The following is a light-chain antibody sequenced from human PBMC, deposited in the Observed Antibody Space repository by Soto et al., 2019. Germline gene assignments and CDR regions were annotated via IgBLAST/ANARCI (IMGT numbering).Light chain of an antibody. V-gene: IGKV3-20*01. CDR2: GAS. CDR1: QSVSSSY. CDR3: QQYGSSPRT. J-gene: IGKJ2*02. Sequence: EIVLTQSPGTLSLSPGERATLSCRASQSVSSSYLAWYQQKPGQAPRLLIYGASSRATGIPDRFSGSGSGTDFTLTISILEPEDFAVYYCQQYGSSPRTFGPGTKLEIK.